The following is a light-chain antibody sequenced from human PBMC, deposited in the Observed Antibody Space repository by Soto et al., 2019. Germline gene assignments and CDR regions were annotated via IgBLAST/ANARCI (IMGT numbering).Light chain of an antibody. Sequence: QSALTQPASVSGSPGQSITISCTGTSSDVGGYKYVSWYQQHPGKAPKLIIYDVSNRPSGVSNRFSGSKSGNTASLTISGLQAEDEADYYCSSYTSSSTVVFGGGTKPTVL. CDR3: SSYTSSSTVV. CDR2: DVS. CDR1: SSDVGGYKY. V-gene: IGLV2-14*01. J-gene: IGLJ3*02.